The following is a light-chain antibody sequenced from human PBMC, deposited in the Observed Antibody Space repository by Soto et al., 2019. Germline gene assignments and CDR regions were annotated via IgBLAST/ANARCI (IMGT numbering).Light chain of an antibody. CDR3: QSYDSSLSGCYV. V-gene: IGLV1-40*01. J-gene: IGLJ1*01. Sequence: QTVLTQQPSVSGAPGQRVTISCTWSSSNIGAGYDVHWYQQLPGTAPKLLIYGNSNRPSGVPDRFSGSKSGTSASLAITGLQAEDEADYYCQSYDSSLSGCYVFGTGTKVTVL. CDR2: GNS. CDR1: SSNIGAGYD.